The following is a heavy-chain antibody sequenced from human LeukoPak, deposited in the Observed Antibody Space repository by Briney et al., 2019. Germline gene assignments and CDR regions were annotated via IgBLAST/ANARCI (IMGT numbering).Heavy chain of an antibody. CDR1: GGTFSSYA. CDR3: ARESSSTSCPFDY. J-gene: IGHJ4*02. Sequence: SVKVSCKASGGTFSSYAISWVRQARGQGLEWMGGIIPIFGTANYAQKFQGRVTITADESTSTAYMELSSLRSEDTAVYYCARESSSTSCPFDYWGQGTLVTVSS. CDR2: IIPIFGTA. V-gene: IGHV1-69*01. D-gene: IGHD2-2*01.